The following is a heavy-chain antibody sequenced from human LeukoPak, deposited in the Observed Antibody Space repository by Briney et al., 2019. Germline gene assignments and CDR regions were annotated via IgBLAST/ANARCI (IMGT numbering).Heavy chain of an antibody. V-gene: IGHV1-2*02. CDR1: GDTFSDNY. J-gene: IGHJ3*02. Sequence: ASVKVSCKASGDTFSDNYIRWVRQAPGQGLGWMGWINPHSGGTNYGENFQGRVTLTRDTSISTAYMDLSSLISDDTAVYYCAREFMRVTAFDIWGQGTMVTVSS. D-gene: IGHD2-21*02. CDR2: INPHSGGT. CDR3: AREFMRVTAFDI.